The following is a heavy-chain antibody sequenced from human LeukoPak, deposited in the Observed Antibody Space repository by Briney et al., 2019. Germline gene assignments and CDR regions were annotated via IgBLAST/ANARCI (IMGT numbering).Heavy chain of an antibody. CDR2: ISSSSSYI. D-gene: IGHD6-13*01. CDR1: GFTFSSYS. CDR3: ARVDIAAAGDFDY. J-gene: IGHJ4*02. Sequence: SGGSLRLSCAASGFTFSSYSMNWVRQAPGKGLVWVSSISSSSSYIYYADSVKGRFTISRDNAKNSLYLQMNSLRAEDTAVYYCARVDIAAAGDFDYWGQGTLVTVSS. V-gene: IGHV3-21*01.